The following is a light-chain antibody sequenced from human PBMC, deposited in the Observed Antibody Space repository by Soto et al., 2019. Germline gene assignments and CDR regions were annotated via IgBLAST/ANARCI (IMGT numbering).Light chain of an antibody. CDR3: LQHYAFPFT. V-gene: IGKV1-17*01. CDR1: QDIGTS. Sequence: DIQMTQSPSSLSASVGGRVTITCRASQDIGTSLDWFQQKPGTAPKRLIYTISDLQSGVPSRFSGGGSGTEFPLTISRLQPEDSATYYCLQHYAFPFTFGPGTKVHV. CDR2: TIS. J-gene: IGKJ3*01.